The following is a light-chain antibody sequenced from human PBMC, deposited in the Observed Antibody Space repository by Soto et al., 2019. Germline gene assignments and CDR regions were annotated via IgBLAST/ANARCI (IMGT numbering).Light chain of an antibody. Sequence: DIQMTQSPSSLSESVGYRATITCQSSQDIRNQLNWYHQRPGKAPKLLIYDVSNLEKGVPSRFSGSGSGKDVTLTISSLQPEDFATYYCQHYDNLLRCTFGQGTKVDIK. CDR1: QDIRNQ. J-gene: IGKJ2*02. CDR2: DVS. CDR3: QHYDNLLRCT. V-gene: IGKV1-33*01.